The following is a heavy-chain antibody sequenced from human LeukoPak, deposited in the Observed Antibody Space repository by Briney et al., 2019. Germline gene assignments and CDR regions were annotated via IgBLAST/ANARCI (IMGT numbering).Heavy chain of an antibody. CDR3: ARGLLQQGLGFFY. Sequence: SETLSLTCAVYGGSFSGYYWSWIRQPPGKGLEWIGEINHSGSTNYNPSLKSRVTISVDTSKNQFSLKLSSVTAADTAVYYCARGLLQQGLGFFYWGQGTLVTVSS. CDR1: GGSFSGYY. J-gene: IGHJ4*02. CDR2: INHSGST. D-gene: IGHD1-1*01. V-gene: IGHV4-34*01.